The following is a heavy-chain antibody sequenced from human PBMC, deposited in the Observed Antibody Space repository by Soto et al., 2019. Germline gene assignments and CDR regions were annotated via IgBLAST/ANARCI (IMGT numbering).Heavy chain of an antibody. CDR2: IKYDGGEK. J-gene: IGHJ4*02. V-gene: IGHV3-7*01. CDR1: GFTFSSYG. Sequence: PGGSLRLSCAASGFTFSSYGMHWVRQAPGKGLEWVANIKYDGGEKYYVDSVKGRFTISRDNAKNSLYLQMNSLRAEDTAVYYCAREEWWFDYWGQGTLVTVSS. D-gene: IGHD2-15*01. CDR3: AREEWWFDY.